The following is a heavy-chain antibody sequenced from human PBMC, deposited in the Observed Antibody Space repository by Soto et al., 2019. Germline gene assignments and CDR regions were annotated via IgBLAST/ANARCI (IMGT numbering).Heavy chain of an antibody. J-gene: IGHJ4*02. CDR2: IYPGYSDT. Sequence: GESLKISCKGSGYSFTSYWIGWVRQMPGKGLEWMGIIYPGYSDTRYSPSFQGQVTISADKSISTAYLQWSSLKASDTAMYYCASQTTGDLVYFDYWGQGTLVTVSS. CDR3: ASQTTGDLVYFDY. D-gene: IGHD7-27*01. V-gene: IGHV5-51*01. CDR1: GYSFTSYW.